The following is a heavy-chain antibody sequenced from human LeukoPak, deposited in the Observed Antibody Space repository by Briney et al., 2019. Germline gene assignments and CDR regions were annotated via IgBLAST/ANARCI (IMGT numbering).Heavy chain of an antibody. CDR1: GFMFSGSD. J-gene: IGHJ4*02. D-gene: IGHD3-10*01. V-gene: IGHV3-73*01. CDR2: IRNKANNYAT. CDR3: AKFGIGELSFDY. Sequence: GGSLRLSCAASGFMFSGSDMNWVRQASGKGLEWVGRIRNKANNYATAYDASVKGRFTISRDDSKNTAYLQMNSLRAEDTAVYYCAKFGIGELSFDYWGQGTLVTVSS.